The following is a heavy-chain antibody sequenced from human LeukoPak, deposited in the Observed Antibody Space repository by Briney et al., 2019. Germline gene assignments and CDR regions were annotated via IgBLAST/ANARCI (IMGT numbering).Heavy chain of an antibody. Sequence: ASVKVSCKASGYTFTSYGISWVRQAPGQGLEWMGWISAYNGNTNYAQKLQGRVTMTTDTSTSTAYMELRSLRSDDTAVYYCARERPGIAAAGCHFDYWGQGTLVTVSS. CDR3: ARERPGIAAAGCHFDY. CDR1: GYTFTSYG. J-gene: IGHJ4*02. V-gene: IGHV1-18*01. CDR2: ISAYNGNT. D-gene: IGHD6-13*01.